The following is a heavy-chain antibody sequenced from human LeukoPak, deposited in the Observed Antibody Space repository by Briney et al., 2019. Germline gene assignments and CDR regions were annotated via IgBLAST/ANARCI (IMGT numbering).Heavy chain of an antibody. CDR3: ARGYSYGNDY. D-gene: IGHD5-18*01. CDR2: IYSGGST. V-gene: IGHV3-53*04. Sequence: PGGSLRLSCAASGFTVSNNYMSWVRQAPGKGLEWVSLIYSGGSTSYADSVKGRFTISRHNSNNTLYLQMNSLRAEDTAVYYCARGYSYGNDYWGQGTLVTVSS. CDR1: GFTVSNNY. J-gene: IGHJ4*02.